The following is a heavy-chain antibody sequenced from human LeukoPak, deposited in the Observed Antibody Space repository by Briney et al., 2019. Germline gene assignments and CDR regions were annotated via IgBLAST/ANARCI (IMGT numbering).Heavy chain of an antibody. CDR3: ASGAEGWNY. V-gene: IGHV3-13*01. D-gene: IGHD2-15*01. J-gene: IGHJ4*02. CDR1: GFTFSSYD. Sequence: GGSLRLSCAASGFTFSSYDMHWVRHVTGKGLEWVSGIGKSGHTYYAGSVKGRFTISRENAKNSLYLQMNDLRAGDTAVYYCASGAEGWNYWGQGTLVTVSS. CDR2: IGKSGHT.